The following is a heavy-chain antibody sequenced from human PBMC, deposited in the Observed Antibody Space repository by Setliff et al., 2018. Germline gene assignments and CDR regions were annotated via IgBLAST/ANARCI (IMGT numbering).Heavy chain of an antibody. D-gene: IGHD6-13*01. V-gene: IGHV5-51*01. CDR3: ARLGSSSWYNDVFDF. CDR1: GYTFSNYW. Sequence: PGESLKISCKGSGYTFSNYWVGWVRQMPGKGLEWMGVIYAGDSDTRYSPSFHGQVTFSADKSIRTAYLQWSTLKASDTAMYYCARLGSSSWYNDVFDFWGPGTMVTVSS. CDR2: IYAGDSDT. J-gene: IGHJ3*01.